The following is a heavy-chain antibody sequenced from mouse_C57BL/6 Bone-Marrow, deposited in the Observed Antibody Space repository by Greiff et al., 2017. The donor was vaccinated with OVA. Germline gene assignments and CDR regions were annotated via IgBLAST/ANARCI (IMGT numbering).Heavy chain of an antibody. V-gene: IGHV1-59*01. CDR3: AFYYDGSSGDYAMDY. CDR2: IDPSDSYT. CDR1: GYTFTSYW. Sequence: QVQLQQPGAELVRPGTSVKLSCKASGYTFTSYWMHWVKQRPGQGLEWIGVIDPSDSYTNYNQKFKGKATLTVDTSSSTAYMQLSSLTSEDSAVYYCAFYYDGSSGDYAMDYWGQGTSVTVSS. J-gene: IGHJ4*01. D-gene: IGHD1-1*01.